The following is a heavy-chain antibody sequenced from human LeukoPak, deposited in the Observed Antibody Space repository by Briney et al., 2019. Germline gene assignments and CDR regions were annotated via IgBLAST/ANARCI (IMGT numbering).Heavy chain of an antibody. J-gene: IGHJ4*02. CDR1: GFTFTSYS. Sequence: GTSLRLSCAASGFTFTSYSMSWVRQAPGKGLEWVSGTSDRGDYTYYADSVKGRFTISRDSSQNTLFLQMNSLRAEDTALYFCARKAQYNGHYPLDYWGQGTLVTVSS. CDR3: ARKAQYNGHYPLDY. D-gene: IGHD1-7*01. V-gene: IGHV3-23*01. CDR2: TSDRGDYT.